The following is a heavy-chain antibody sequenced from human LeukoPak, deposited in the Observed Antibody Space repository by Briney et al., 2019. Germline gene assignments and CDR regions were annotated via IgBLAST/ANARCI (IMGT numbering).Heavy chain of an antibody. Sequence: GGSLRLSCAASGFTFSSYAMTWVRQAPGKGLEWVSGISDSGAYTYYSDSVKGRFTISRDNSKNTLHVQMNSLRAEDTAVYYCAKSLRYSYFGMDVWGQGTTVTVSS. V-gene: IGHV3-23*01. D-gene: IGHD1-1*01. J-gene: IGHJ6*02. CDR1: GFTFSSYA. CDR2: ISDSGAYT. CDR3: AKSLRYSYFGMDV.